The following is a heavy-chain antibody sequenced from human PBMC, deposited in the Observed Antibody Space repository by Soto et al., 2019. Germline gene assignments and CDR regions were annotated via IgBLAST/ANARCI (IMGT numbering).Heavy chain of an antibody. D-gene: IGHD2-15*01. CDR3: ARDGYCSGGSCPLGY. CDR1: GGTFSSYA. Sequence: GASVKVSCKASGGTFSSYAISSVRQAPGQGLEWMGGIIPIFGTANYAQKLQGRVTITADESTSTAYMELSSLRSEDTAVYYCARDGYCSGGSCPLGYWGQGTLVTVSS. CDR2: IIPIFGTA. V-gene: IGHV1-69*13. J-gene: IGHJ4*02.